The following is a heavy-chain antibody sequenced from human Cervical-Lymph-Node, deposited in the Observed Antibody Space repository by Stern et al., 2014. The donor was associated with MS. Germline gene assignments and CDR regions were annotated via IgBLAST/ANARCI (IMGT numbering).Heavy chain of an antibody. V-gene: IGHV5-51*03. J-gene: IGHJ5*02. D-gene: IGHD6-13*01. Sequence: EVQLVESGAEVKKPGESLKISCTGSGYSFSSYWILWVRHVPGKGLQGMGIIQPGDSDTRYSPSFQGQVTISADKSINTAYLQWSSLAASDTAVYYCARTRYSSSWYVFDPWGQGTLVTVSS. CDR2: IQPGDSDT. CDR3: ARTRYSSSWYVFDP. CDR1: GYSFSSYW.